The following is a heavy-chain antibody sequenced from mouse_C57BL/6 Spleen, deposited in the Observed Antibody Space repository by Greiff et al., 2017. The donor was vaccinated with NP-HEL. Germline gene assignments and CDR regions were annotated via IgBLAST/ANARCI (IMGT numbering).Heavy chain of an antibody. CDR3: ARWNSNYAMDY. CDR1: GYTFTSYW. V-gene: IGHV1-61*01. J-gene: IGHJ4*01. Sequence: VQLQQPGAELVRPGSSVKLSCKASGYTFTSYWMDWVKQRPGQGLEWIGNIYPSDSETHYNQKFKDKATLTVDKSSSTAYMQLSSLTSEDSAVYYCARWNSNYAMDYWGQGTSVTVSS. CDR2: IYPSDSET. D-gene: IGHD2-5*01.